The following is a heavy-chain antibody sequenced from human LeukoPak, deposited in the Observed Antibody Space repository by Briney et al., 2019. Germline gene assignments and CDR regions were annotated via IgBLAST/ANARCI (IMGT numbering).Heavy chain of an antibody. V-gene: IGHV1-69*05. D-gene: IGHD6-13*01. CDR3: ARVNSSSWYYYYYMDV. Sequence: SVKVSXKASGGTFSSYAISWVRQAPGQGLEWMGRIIPIFGTANYAQKFQGRVTITTDESTSTAYMELSSLRSEDTAVYYCARVNSSSWYYYYYMDVWGKGTTVTVSS. J-gene: IGHJ6*03. CDR2: IIPIFGTA. CDR1: GGTFSSYA.